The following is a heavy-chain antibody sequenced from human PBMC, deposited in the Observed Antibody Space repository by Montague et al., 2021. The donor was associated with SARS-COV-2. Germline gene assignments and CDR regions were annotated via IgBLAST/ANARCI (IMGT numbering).Heavy chain of an antibody. J-gene: IGHJ3*02. CDR2: IYRSGYT. CDR3: ARRGYSNSRLDDAFDI. Sequence: SETLSLTCTVSSDSISISSSLSYWSWIRQPPGKGLEWIGSIYRSGYTFYSPSLKSRITMSVDTSKNQFSLELASVTAADTAVYYCARRGYSNSRLDDAFDIWGQGTMVIVSS. V-gene: IGHV4-39*01. D-gene: IGHD6-13*01. CDR1: SDSISISSSLSY.